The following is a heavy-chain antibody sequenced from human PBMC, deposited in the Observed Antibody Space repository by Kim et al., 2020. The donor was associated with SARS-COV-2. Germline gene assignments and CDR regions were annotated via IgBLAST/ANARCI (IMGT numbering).Heavy chain of an antibody. V-gene: IGHV3-23*01. CDR1: GFTFSSYA. CDR2: ISGSGGST. D-gene: IGHD3-22*01. CDR3: AKDQGGYYYDSSGYYYYGMDV. Sequence: GGSLRLSCAASGFTFSSYAMSWVRQAPGKGLEWVSAISGSGGSTYYADSVKGRFTISRDNSKNTLYLQMNSLRAEDTAVYYCAKDQGGYYYDSSGYYYYGMDVWGQGTTVTVSS. J-gene: IGHJ6*02.